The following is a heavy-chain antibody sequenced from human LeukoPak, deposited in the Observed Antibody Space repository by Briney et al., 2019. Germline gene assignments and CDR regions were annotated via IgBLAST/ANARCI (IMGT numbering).Heavy chain of an antibody. CDR1: GGSISSGGYY. Sequence: SETLSLTCTVSGGSISSGGYYWSWIRQHPGKGLEWIGYIYYSGSTYYNPSLKSRVTISVDTSKNQFSLKPSSVTAADTAVYYCARDIRFPDAFDIWGQGTMVTVSS. D-gene: IGHD4-17*01. CDR3: ARDIRFPDAFDI. CDR2: IYYSGST. J-gene: IGHJ3*02. V-gene: IGHV4-31*03.